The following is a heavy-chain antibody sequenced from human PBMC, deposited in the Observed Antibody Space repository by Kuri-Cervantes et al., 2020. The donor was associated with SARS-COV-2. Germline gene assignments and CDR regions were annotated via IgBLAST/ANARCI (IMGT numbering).Heavy chain of an antibody. Sequence: SSVNVSRKASGGTFSSYAISWVRQAPGQGLEWMGGIIPIFGTANYAQKFQGRVTITADESTSTAYMELSSLRSEDTAVYYCASLGDAGDLSPPFDYWGQGTRVTVSS. D-gene: IGHD3-16*01. CDR3: ASLGDAGDLSPPFDY. V-gene: IGHV1-69*13. CDR2: IIPIFGTA. J-gene: IGHJ4*02. CDR1: GGTFSSYA.